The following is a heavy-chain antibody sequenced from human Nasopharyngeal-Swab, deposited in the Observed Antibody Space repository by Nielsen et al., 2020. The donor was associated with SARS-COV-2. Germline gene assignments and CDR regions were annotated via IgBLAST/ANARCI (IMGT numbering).Heavy chain of an antibody. CDR3: ARLDPSVVAATKASYYFDY. CDR2: IYYSGST. Sequence: WFAQRTWKGLEWIGYIYYSGSTYYNPSLKSRVTISVDTSKNQFSLKLSSVTAADTAVYYCARLDPSVVAATKASYYFDYWGQGTLVTVSS. D-gene: IGHD2-15*01. V-gene: IGHV4-31*02. J-gene: IGHJ4*02.